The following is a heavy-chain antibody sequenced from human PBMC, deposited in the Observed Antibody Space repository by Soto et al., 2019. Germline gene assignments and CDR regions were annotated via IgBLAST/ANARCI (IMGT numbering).Heavy chain of an antibody. V-gene: IGHV1-69*13. J-gene: IGHJ5*02. CDR3: ARDLRKQLVSRNWFDP. CDR2: IIPIFGTA. D-gene: IGHD6-6*01. CDR1: GGTFSSYA. Sequence: GASVKVSCKASGGTFSSYAISWVRQAPGQGLEWMGGIIPIFGTANYAQKFQGRVTITADESTSTAYMELSSLRSEDTAVYYCARDLRKQLVSRNWFDPRGQGTLVTVSS.